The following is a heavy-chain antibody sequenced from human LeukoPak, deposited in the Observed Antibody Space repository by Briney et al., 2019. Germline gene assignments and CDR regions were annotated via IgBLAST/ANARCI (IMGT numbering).Heavy chain of an antibody. Sequence: GRSLRLSCAASGFTFSDYGMHWVRQAPGRGLEWVAGISYDGSNKYYADSVKGRFTISRDNPKNTLYLQINSLRVEDTAVYYCAKDWSDFHDWGQGTLVTVSS. CDR3: AKDWSDFHD. D-gene: IGHD2/OR15-2a*01. CDR2: ISYDGSNK. V-gene: IGHV3-30*18. CDR1: GFTFSDYG. J-gene: IGHJ4*02.